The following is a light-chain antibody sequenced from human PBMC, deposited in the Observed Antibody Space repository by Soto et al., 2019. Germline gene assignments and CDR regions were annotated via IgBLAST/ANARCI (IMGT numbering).Light chain of an antibody. CDR1: QSLTTY. Sequence: EVVMTQSPATLSVSPGETATLSCRASQSLTTYLAWYQQKPDQAPRLLIYGISTRATDVPARFSGSGSGTEFTLTISGLQSEYFAVYYCQQYNSWPLTFGGGTKVDIK. V-gene: IGKV3-15*01. CDR2: GIS. CDR3: QQYNSWPLT. J-gene: IGKJ4*01.